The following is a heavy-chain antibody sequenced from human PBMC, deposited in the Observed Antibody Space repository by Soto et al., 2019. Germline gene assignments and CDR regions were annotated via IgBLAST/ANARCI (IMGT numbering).Heavy chain of an antibody. CDR2: IIPIFGTA. V-gene: IGHV1-69*06. J-gene: IGHJ5*02. Sequence: SVKVSCKASGGTFSSYAISWVRQAPGQGLEWMGGIIPIFGTANYAQKFQGRVTITADKSTSTAYMELSSLRSEDTAVYYCARRHNWNDGWFDPWGQGTLVTVSS. D-gene: IGHD1-1*01. CDR1: GGTFSSYA. CDR3: ARRHNWNDGWFDP.